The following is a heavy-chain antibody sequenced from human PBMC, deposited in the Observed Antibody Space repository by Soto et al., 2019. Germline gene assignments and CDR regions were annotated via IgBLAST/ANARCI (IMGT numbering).Heavy chain of an antibody. D-gene: IGHD6-19*01. Sequence: EASVKVSCKVSGYTLTELSMHWVRQAPGKGLEWMGGFDPEDGETIYAQKFQGRVTMTEDTSTDTAYMELSSLRSEDTAVYYCATGAYSSGWLTFDYWGQGTLVTVSS. J-gene: IGHJ4*02. CDR3: ATGAYSSGWLTFDY. CDR2: FDPEDGET. CDR1: GYTLTELS. V-gene: IGHV1-24*01.